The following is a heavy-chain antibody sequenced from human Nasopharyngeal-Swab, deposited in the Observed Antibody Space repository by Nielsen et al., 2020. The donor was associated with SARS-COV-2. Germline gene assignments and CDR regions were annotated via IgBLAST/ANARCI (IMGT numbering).Heavy chain of an antibody. CDR3: ANLHYYDSSGYPGGDY. V-gene: IGHV3-9*01. Sequence: GGSLRLSCAASGFTFDDYAMHWVRQAPGKGLEWVSGISWNSGSIGYADSVKGRFTISRDNAKNSLYLQMNSLRAEDTALYYCANLHYYDSSGYPGGDYWGQGTLVTVSS. D-gene: IGHD3-22*01. CDR2: ISWNSGSI. CDR1: GFTFDDYA. J-gene: IGHJ4*02.